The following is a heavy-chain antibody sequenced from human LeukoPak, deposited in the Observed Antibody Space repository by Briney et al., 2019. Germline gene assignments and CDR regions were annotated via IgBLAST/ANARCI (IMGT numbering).Heavy chain of an antibody. D-gene: IGHD2-15*01. CDR1: GYTFTSYY. V-gene: IGHV1-46*01. Sequence: ASVKVSCKASGYTFTSYYMHWVRQAPGQGLEWMGIINPSGGSTSYAQKFQGRVTMTRDTSTSTVYMELSSLRSEDTAMYYCATDPVGYCSSDSCYSVDYWGQGTLVTVSS. CDR3: ATDPVGYCSSDSCYSVDY. CDR2: INPSGGST. J-gene: IGHJ4*02.